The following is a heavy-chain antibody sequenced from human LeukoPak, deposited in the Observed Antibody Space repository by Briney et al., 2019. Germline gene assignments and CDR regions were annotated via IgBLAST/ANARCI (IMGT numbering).Heavy chain of an antibody. CDR1: GFTFNDYT. D-gene: IGHD3-3*01. CDR2: INWDGGGT. V-gene: IGHV3-43*01. CDR3: AKDRPIFGGGYMDV. J-gene: IGHJ6*03. Sequence: PSGGSLRLSCSASGFTFNDYTMHWVRQAPGKGLEWVSLINWDGGGTYYAGSVKGRFTISRDNSKYSLYLQMNNLRNEDTALYYCAKDRPIFGGGYMDVWGKGTTVTVSS.